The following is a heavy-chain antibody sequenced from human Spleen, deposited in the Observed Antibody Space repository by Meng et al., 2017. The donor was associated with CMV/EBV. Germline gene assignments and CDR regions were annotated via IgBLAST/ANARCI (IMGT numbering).Heavy chain of an antibody. Sequence: QAQLQESGPGLVKPSQTLSLTCTVSGGSISSGDDYWSWIRQPPGKGLEWIGYIYYSGSTYYNPSLKSRVTISVDTSKNQFSLNLNSMTAADTAVYYCARGGDYVWGSYDYWGQGTLVTVSS. J-gene: IGHJ4*02. D-gene: IGHD3-16*01. CDR2: IYYSGST. CDR1: GGSISSGDDY. CDR3: ARGGDYVWGSYDY. V-gene: IGHV4-30-4*08.